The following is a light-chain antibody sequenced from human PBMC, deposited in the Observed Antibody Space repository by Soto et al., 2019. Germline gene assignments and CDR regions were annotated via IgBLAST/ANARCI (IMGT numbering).Light chain of an antibody. V-gene: IGKV3-11*01. CDR2: DAS. CDR1: QSVSSY. Sequence: EIVLTQSPATLSLSPGERATLSCRASQSVSSYLAWYQQKPGQAPRLLIHDASNRATGIPARFSGSGSGTDFTLIISSLEPEDFAVYYCQQRSKWLFTFGPGTKVDIK. CDR3: QQRSKWLFT. J-gene: IGKJ3*01.